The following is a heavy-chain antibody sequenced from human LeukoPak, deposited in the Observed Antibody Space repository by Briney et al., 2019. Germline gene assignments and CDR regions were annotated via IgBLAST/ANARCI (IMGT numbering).Heavy chain of an antibody. CDR2: IYYSGST. Sequence: YPSETLSLTCTVSGGSVSSGSYYWSWIRQPPGKGLEWIGYIYYSGSTYYNPSLKSRVTISVDTSKNQFSLRLSSVTAADTAVYYCALGYCGGGSCYAREYFQHWGQGTLVTVSS. D-gene: IGHD2-15*01. CDR1: GGSVSSGSYY. CDR3: ALGYCGGGSCYAREYFQH. J-gene: IGHJ1*01. V-gene: IGHV4-61*01.